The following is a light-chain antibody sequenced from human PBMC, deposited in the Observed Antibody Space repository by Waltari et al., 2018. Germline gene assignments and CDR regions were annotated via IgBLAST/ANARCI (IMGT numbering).Light chain of an antibody. V-gene: IGKV1-39*01. CDR3: QQSYSTPPEGT. Sequence: DIQMTQSPSSLSASVGDRVTITCRASQSISSYLNWYQQKPGKAPKLLIYAASSLQSGVPSRFSGRGSGTDFTLTISSLQPEDFATYYCQQSYSTPPEGTFGQGTKVEIK. CDR1: QSISSY. CDR2: AAS. J-gene: IGKJ1*01.